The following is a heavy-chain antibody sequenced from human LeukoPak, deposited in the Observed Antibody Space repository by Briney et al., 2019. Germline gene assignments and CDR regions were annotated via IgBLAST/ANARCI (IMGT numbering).Heavy chain of an antibody. J-gene: IGHJ4*02. Sequence: GRSLRLSCAASGFSFSSNGMHWVRQAPGKGLEWVSAISGSGGSTYYADSVKGRFTISRDNSKNTLYLQMNNLRAEDTAVYYCAKASRGSSWYDYWGQGTLVTVSS. D-gene: IGHD6-13*01. CDR3: AKASRGSSWYDY. CDR1: GFSFSSNG. V-gene: IGHV3-23*01. CDR2: ISGSGGST.